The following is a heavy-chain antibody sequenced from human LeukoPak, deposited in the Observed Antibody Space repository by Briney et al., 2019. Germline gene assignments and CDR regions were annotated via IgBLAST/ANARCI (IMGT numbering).Heavy chain of an antibody. D-gene: IGHD5-24*01. V-gene: IGHV4-61*02. CDR2: IYTSGST. CDR3: ARGLSASGRDGYNFPTFDY. Sequence: PSQTLSLTCTVAGGSISSGSYYWSWIRQPAGKGLEWIGRIYTSGSTNYNPSLKSRVTISLDTPKNQFSLKLTSVTAADTAVYYCARGLSASGRDGYNFPTFDYWGQGTLVTVSS. CDR1: GGSISSGSYY. J-gene: IGHJ4*02.